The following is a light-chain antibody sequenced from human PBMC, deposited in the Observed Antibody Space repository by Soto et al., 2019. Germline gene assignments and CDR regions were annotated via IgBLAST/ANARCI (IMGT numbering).Light chain of an antibody. V-gene: IGLV2-8*01. Sequence: QSVLTQPPSASGSLGQSVTISCTGTSSDVGGYNYVSWHQQHPGKVPKVMIYEVTKRPPGVPDRFSGSKSGNTASLTVSGLQAEDEADYYCSSFAGGGNPVLLGGGTKLTVL. J-gene: IGLJ2*01. CDR3: SSFAGGGNPVL. CDR2: EVT. CDR1: SSDVGGYNY.